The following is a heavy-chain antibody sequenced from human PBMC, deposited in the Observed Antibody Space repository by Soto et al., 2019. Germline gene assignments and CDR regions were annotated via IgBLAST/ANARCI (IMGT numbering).Heavy chain of an antibody. V-gene: IGHV5-51*01. Sequence: GESLKISCKGSGYSFTSYWIGWVRQMPGKGLEWMGIIYPGDSDTSYSPSFQGQVTISADKSISTAYLQWSSLKASDTAMYYCAIQITYPDYYDPFNYFVFWGQVTLVTVSS. CDR2: IYPGDSDT. D-gene: IGHD3-22*01. CDR1: GYSFTSYW. J-gene: IGHJ4*02. CDR3: AIQITYPDYYDPFNYFVF.